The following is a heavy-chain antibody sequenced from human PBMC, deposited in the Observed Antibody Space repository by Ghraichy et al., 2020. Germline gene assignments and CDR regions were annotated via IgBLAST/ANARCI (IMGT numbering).Heavy chain of an antibody. J-gene: IGHJ5*02. Sequence: GGSLRLSCAASGFTFSSYGMHWVRQAPGKGLEWVAVIWYDGSNKYYADSVKGRFTISRDNSKNTLYLQMNSLRAEDTAVYYCARESDYYDSRQRNWFDPWGQGTLVTVSS. CDR3: ARESDYYDSRQRNWFDP. CDR2: IWYDGSNK. CDR1: GFTFSSYG. D-gene: IGHD3-22*01. V-gene: IGHV3-33*01.